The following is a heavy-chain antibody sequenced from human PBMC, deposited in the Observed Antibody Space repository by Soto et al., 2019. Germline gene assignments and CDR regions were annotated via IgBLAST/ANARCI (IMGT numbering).Heavy chain of an antibody. D-gene: IGHD5-18*01. J-gene: IGHJ4*02. CDR3: AKAEIQLWLGYFDY. CDR2: ISGSGGST. CDR1: GFTFSSYA. V-gene: IGHV3-23*01. Sequence: VGSLRLSCAASGFTFSSYAMSWVRQAPGKGLEWVSAISGSGGSTYYADSVKGRFTISRDNSKNTLYLQMNSLRAEDTAVYYCAKAEIQLWLGYFDYWGQGTLVNVSS.